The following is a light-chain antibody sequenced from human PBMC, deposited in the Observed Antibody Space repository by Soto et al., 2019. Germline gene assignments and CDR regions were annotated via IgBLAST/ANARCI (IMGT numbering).Light chain of an antibody. J-gene: IGKJ2*01. CDR3: QHSYNTPRA. CDR2: DAS. Sequence: DIRMTQSPSLLSASVGARVTITCRSNQTIRNYLNWYQQKPGKAPNLLIHDASSLQNGVPSRFSGRGFGTDVTLTINDLQVADFATYYCQHSYNTPRAFGQGTKIEI. V-gene: IGKV1-39*01. CDR1: QTIRNY.